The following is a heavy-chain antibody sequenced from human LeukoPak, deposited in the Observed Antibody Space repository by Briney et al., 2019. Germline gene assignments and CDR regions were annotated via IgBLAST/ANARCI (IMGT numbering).Heavy chain of an antibody. CDR3: ARGKGHDTSSTDY. V-gene: IGHV3-23*01. J-gene: IGHJ4*02. D-gene: IGHD3-10*01. CDR2: VSGSGGST. CDR1: GFTFSSNA. Sequence: GGSLRLSCAASGFTFSSNAMSWVRQAPGKGRKWVSTVSGSGGSTYYADSVKGRFTISRDNSKNTLYLQMNSLRAEDTAVYYCARGKGHDTSSTDYWGQGTLVTVSS.